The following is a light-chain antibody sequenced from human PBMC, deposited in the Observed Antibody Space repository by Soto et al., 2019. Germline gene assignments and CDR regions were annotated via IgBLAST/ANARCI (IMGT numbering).Light chain of an antibody. Sequence: ESVLPQSPVTLLFTSLDXGNLTRMASQSVSSSYLAWYQQKPGQAPRLLIYGASSRATGIPDRFSGSGSGTDFTLTISRLEPEDFAVYYCQQYGSSRTFGQGTKVDIK. CDR3: QQYGSSRT. CDR1: QSVSSSY. J-gene: IGKJ1*01. CDR2: GAS. V-gene: IGKV3-20*01.